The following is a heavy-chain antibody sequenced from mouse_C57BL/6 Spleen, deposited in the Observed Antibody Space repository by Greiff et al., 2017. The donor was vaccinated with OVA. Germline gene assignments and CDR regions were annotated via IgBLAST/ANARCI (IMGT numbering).Heavy chain of an antibody. CDR1: GYSFTGYY. CDR2: INPSTGGT. CDR3: ARGGFDY. J-gene: IGHJ2*01. V-gene: IGHV1-42*01. Sequence: DVKLVESGPELVKPGASVKISCKASGYSFTGYYMNWVKQSPEKSLEWIGEINPSTGGTTYNQKFKAKATLTVDKSSSTAYMHLKSLTSEDSAVYYCARGGFDYWGQGTTLTVSS.